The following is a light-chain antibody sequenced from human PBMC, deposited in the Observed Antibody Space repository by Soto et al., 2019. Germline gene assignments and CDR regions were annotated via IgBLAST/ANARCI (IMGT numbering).Light chain of an antibody. Sequence: ELTQPSSVSVSPGQTARITCSGDVLAKKYARWFQQKPGQAPVLVIYKDSERPSGIPERFSGSSSGTTVTLTISGAQVEDEADYYCYSAADNNRVFGGGTKVTVL. J-gene: IGLJ3*02. CDR1: VLAKKY. V-gene: IGLV3-27*01. CDR3: YSAADNNRV. CDR2: KDS.